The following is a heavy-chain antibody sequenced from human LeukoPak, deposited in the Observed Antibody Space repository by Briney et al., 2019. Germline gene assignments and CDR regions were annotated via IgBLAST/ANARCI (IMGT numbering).Heavy chain of an antibody. CDR2: ISSSSSYI. J-gene: IGHJ4*02. CDR1: GFTFSSYS. Sequence: GGSLRLSCAASGFTFSSYSMNWVRQAPGKGLEWVSSISSSSSYIYYADSAKGRFTISRDNAKNSLYLQMNSLRAEDTAVYYCARVPNTAGFYFDYWGQGTLVTVSS. D-gene: IGHD5-18*01. V-gene: IGHV3-21*01. CDR3: ARVPNTAGFYFDY.